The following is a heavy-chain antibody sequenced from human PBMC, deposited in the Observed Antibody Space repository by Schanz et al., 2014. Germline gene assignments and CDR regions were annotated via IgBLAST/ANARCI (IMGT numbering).Heavy chain of an antibody. CDR1: GYTFISYG. CDR2: ISTFRNEDT. J-gene: IGHJ6*03. D-gene: IGHD2-2*02. CDR3: AGTYCSSTSCYTGYYYMDV. V-gene: IGHV1-18*01. Sequence: QVQLVQSGAEVRKPGASVKVSCKASGYTFISYGISWVRQAPGQGPEFMGWISTFRNEDTNSAQRFQGRLTMTTDTATSTAYMELTSLRSEDTAVYYCAGTYCSSTSCYTGYYYMDVWGKGTTVTVSS.